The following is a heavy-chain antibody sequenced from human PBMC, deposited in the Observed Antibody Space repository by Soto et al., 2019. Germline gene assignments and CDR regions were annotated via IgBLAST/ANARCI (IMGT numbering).Heavy chain of an antibody. J-gene: IGHJ6*02. CDR1: GGSISSSSYF. D-gene: IGHD2-15*01. V-gene: IGHV4-39*01. Sequence: QLQLQELGPGLVKPPETLSLTCTVSGGSISSSSYFWVWFRQPPGKGLEWIANIYYSGTTSYNPSLKNRITISVDTSKNQFSLKLTSVTAADTAIYYCARHAGGGRSYYGMDVWGQGTTVTVSS. CDR3: ARHAGGGRSYYGMDV. CDR2: IYYSGTT.